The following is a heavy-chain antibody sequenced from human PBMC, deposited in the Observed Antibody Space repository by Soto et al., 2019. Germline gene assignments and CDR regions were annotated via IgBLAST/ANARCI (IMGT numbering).Heavy chain of an antibody. CDR2: IGSSGVYT. Sequence: PGGSLRLSCAASGFTLSDYCMSWVRQAPGKGLEWVSYIGSSGVYTNYADSVKGRFTISTDNAKNSLYLQMSSLRAEDTAVYFCARGGREAAVDYWGQGTLVTVSS. D-gene: IGHD1-26*01. V-gene: IGHV3-11*06. J-gene: IGHJ4*02. CDR3: ARGGREAAVDY. CDR1: GFTLSDYC.